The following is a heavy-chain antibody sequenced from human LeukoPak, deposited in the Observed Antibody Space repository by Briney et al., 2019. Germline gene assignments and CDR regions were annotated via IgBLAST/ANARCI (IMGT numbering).Heavy chain of an antibody. J-gene: IGHJ4*02. CDR2: IYYSGST. Sequence: SETLSLTCTVSGGSISSGDYYWSWIRQPPGKGLEWIGYIYYSGSTYYNPSLKSRVTISVDTSKNQFSLKLSSVTAADTAVYYCARVGAKGVLRFFDWFSTGYYFDYWGQGTPVTVSS. CDR1: GGSISSGDYY. CDR3: ARVGAKGVLRFFDWFSTGYYFDY. V-gene: IGHV4-30-4*08. D-gene: IGHD3-9*01.